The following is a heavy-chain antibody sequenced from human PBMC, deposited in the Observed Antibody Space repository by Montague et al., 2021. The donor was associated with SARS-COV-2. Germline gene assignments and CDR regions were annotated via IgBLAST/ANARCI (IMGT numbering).Heavy chain of an antibody. D-gene: IGHD3-16*02. CDR3: ARDLTQYVWGSYRSTAFDY. Sequence: SLRLSCAASGLTFSSYAMHWVRQAPGKGLEWVAVISYDGSNKYYVDSVKGRFTISRDNSKNTLNLQMNSLRAEDTAVYYCARDLTQYVWGSYRSTAFDYWGQGTLVTVSS. CDR2: ISYDGSNK. CDR1: GLTFSSYA. V-gene: IGHV3-30*04. J-gene: IGHJ4*02.